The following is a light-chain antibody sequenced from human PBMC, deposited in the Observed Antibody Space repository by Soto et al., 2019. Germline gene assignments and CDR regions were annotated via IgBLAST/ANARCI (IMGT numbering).Light chain of an antibody. CDR2: GAS. Sequence: EIVLTQSPGTLSLSPGERATLSCRASQSVSSSCLAWYQQKPGQAPRLLIYGASSRATGLPDRFSGSGSGTDLTLTNSRLEPEDFAVYYYQQYGTSPRTFGQGTRVEIK. CDR1: QSVSSSC. V-gene: IGKV3-20*01. J-gene: IGKJ1*01. CDR3: QQYGTSPRT.